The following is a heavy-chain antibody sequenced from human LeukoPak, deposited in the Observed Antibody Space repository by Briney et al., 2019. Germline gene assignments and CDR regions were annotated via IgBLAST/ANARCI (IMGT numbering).Heavy chain of an antibody. J-gene: IGHJ4*02. CDR3: GKTTAGYSSGRYPGWPVDY. CDR2: IFGSGGSP. Sequence: PGGSLRLSCAASGFAFNSYAMYWVRQAPGKGLEGISGIFGSGGSPHYADSVKGRFTISRDNSQNTVYLQLDSLRVEDTAIYYCGKTTAGYSSGRYPGWPVDYWGQGALVTVSS. V-gene: IGHV3-23*01. D-gene: IGHD2-15*01. CDR1: GFAFNSYA.